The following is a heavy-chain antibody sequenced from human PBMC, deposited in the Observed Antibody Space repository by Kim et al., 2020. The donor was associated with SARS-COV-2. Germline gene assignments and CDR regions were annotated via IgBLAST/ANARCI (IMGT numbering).Heavy chain of an antibody. CDR3: ARDGYNPTDYYGMDV. V-gene: IGHV3-7*01. D-gene: IGHD5-12*01. Sequence: DSVKGRFTISRDNAKNSLYLQMNSLRAEDTAVYYCARDGYNPTDYYGMDVWGQGTTVTVSS. J-gene: IGHJ6*02.